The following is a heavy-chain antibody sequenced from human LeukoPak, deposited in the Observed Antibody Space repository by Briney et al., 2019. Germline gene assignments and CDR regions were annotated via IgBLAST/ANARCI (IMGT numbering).Heavy chain of an antibody. CDR2: INWNGGST. CDR1: GFTFNDYG. V-gene: IGHV3-20*04. CDR3: ARPGIAAAGTKNARYYYYYMDV. Sequence: GGSLRLSCAAPGFTFNDYGMSWVRQAPGKGLEWVSGINWNGGSTGYADSVKGRFTISRDNAKNSLYLQMNSLRAEDTALYYCARPGIAAAGTKNARYYYYYMDVWGKGTTVTVSS. J-gene: IGHJ6*03. D-gene: IGHD6-13*01.